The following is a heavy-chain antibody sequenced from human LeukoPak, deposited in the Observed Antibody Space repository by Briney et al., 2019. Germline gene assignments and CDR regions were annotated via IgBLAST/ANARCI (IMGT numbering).Heavy chain of an antibody. V-gene: IGHV1-2*02. CDR2: INPNSGGT. Sequence: ASVKVSCKASGYTFTGYYMHWVRQAPGQGLEWMGWINPNSGGTNYAQKFQGRVTMTRDTSISTAYMELSRLRSGDTAVYYCAREELAYGSGSYGNYYYYYYMDVWGKGTTVTVSS. CDR3: AREELAYGSGSYGNYYYYYYMDV. CDR1: GYTFTGYY. D-gene: IGHD3-10*01. J-gene: IGHJ6*03.